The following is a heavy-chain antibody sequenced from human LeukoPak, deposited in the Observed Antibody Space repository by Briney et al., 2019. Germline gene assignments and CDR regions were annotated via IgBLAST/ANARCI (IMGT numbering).Heavy chain of an antibody. V-gene: IGHV3-7*03. CDR2: IKQDGSEK. J-gene: IGHJ4*02. CDR1: GFTFSSYW. D-gene: IGHD2-2*01. Sequence: GGSLRLSCAASGFTFSSYWMSWVRQAPGKGLEWVANIKQDGSEKYYVDSVKGRFTISRDNAKNSLYLQMNSLRAEDTAVYYCARDRWCSSTSCYASPYYFDYWGREPRSPSPQ. CDR3: ARDRWCSSTSCYASPYYFDY.